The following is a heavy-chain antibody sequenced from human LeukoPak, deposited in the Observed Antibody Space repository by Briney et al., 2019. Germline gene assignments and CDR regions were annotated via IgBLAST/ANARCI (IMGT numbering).Heavy chain of an antibody. CDR3: ARAGYIYYNILTGSNLDS. D-gene: IGHD3-9*01. CDR1: GFTFSSYE. J-gene: IGHJ4*02. Sequence: GGSLRLSCAASGFTFSSYEMNWVRQAPGKGLEWVSHISSSGTTIYYADSVKGRFTISRDNAKNSLYLQMSSLRAEDTAVYYCARAGYIYYNILTGSNLDSWGQGTLVTVSS. V-gene: IGHV3-48*03. CDR2: ISSSGTTI.